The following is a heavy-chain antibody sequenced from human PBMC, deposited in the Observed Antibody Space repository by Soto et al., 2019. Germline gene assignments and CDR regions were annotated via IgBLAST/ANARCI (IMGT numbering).Heavy chain of an antibody. CDR2: IRSKADNYAT. Sequence: EVQLVESGGGLVQPGGSLKLSCAVSGFTFSVSAIHWVRQASGKGLEWVGRIRSKADNYATAYGASVKVRFSISRDNSKNTAYLQMSSLNTEDTAVYYCARLAEWEYDDGIDVWGQGTTVTVSS. CDR3: ARLAEWEYDDGIDV. D-gene: IGHD1-26*01. V-gene: IGHV3-73*02. CDR1: GFTFSVSA. J-gene: IGHJ6*02.